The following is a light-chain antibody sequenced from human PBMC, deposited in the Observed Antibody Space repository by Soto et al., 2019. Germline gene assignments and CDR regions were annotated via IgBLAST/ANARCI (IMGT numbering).Light chain of an antibody. CDR3: CSYAGSLV. Sequence: QSALTQPASVSGSPGQSITISCTGTSSDVGSYNLVSWYQQHPGKAPKLIIYEGSKRPSGVSNRFSGSKSGNTASLTISGIQAEDAADYYCCSYAGSLVFGGGTKLTVL. V-gene: IGLV2-23*01. CDR1: SSDVGSYNL. J-gene: IGLJ2*01. CDR2: EGS.